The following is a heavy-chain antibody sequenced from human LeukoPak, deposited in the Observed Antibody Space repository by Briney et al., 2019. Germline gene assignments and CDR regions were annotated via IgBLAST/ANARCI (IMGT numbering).Heavy chain of an antibody. CDR1: GFTFTDYT. CDR2: ISWYSGSI. CDR3: ARGGTELVIPTY. Sequence: AGGSLRLSCAASGFTFTDYTMHWVRHAPGKGLEWVSGISWYSGSIGYADSVKGRFTISRDKAKTSLYLQMNSLRTEDTAVYYCARGGTELVIPTYWGQGTLVTVSS. J-gene: IGHJ4*02. V-gene: IGHV3-9*01. D-gene: IGHD3-9*01.